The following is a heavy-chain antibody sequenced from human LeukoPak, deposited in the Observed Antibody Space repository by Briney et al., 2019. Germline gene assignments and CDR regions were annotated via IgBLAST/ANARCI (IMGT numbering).Heavy chain of an antibody. Sequence: PSETLSHSCTVSGGSISSYYWSWMRQPAGKGLEWIGRIYTSGSTNYNPSLKSRVTISVDTSKNQFSLKLSSVTAADTAVYYCARVGIRYFDWTHPKHFDYWGQGTLVTVSS. J-gene: IGHJ4*02. CDR1: GGSISSYY. V-gene: IGHV4-4*07. CDR3: ARVGIRYFDWTHPKHFDY. D-gene: IGHD3-9*01. CDR2: IYTSGST.